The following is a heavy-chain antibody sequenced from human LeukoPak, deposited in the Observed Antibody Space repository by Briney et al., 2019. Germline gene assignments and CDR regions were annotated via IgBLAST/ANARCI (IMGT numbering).Heavy chain of an antibody. J-gene: IGHJ6*02. CDR1: GGSISSSSYY. Sequence: SETLSLTCTVSGGSISSSSYYWGWIRQPPGKGLEWIGSIYYSGSTYYNPSLKSRVTISVGTSKNQFSLKLSSVTAADTAVYYCARHDASVVVVAANYYYYGMDVWGQGTTVTVSS. D-gene: IGHD2-15*01. CDR2: IYYSGST. V-gene: IGHV4-39*01. CDR3: ARHDASVVVVAANYYYYGMDV.